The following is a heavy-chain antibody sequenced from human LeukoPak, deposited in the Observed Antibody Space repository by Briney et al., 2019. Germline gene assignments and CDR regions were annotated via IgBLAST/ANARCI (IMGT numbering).Heavy chain of an antibody. CDR2: IYYSGST. Sequence: SETLSLTCTVSGGSISSYYWSWIRQPPGKGLEWIGYIYYSGSTNYNPSLKSRVTISVDTSKNQFSLKLSSVTAADTAVYFCARVRYSGTYYGVYWGQGALVTVSS. CDR1: GGSISSYY. CDR3: ARVRYSGTYYGVY. D-gene: IGHD1-26*01. J-gene: IGHJ4*02. V-gene: IGHV4-59*01.